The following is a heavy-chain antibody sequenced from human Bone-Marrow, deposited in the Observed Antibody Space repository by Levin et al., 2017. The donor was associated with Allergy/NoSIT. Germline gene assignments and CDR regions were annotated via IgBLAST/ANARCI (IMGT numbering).Heavy chain of an antibody. CDR1: GFAFGFAFNN. J-gene: IGHJ3*02. Sequence: PSQTLSLTCVASGFAFGFAFNNYAMSWVRQAPGKGLEWIGYVSHSGITFYNQSLKSRVTISGDTSKNLFSLNLSSVTAADTAVYYCARGIAIFGVVLAVNDAFDIWGQGTMVTVSS. V-gene: IGHV4-31*02. CDR2: VSHSGIT. CDR3: ARGIAIFGVVLAVNDAFDI. D-gene: IGHD3-3*01.